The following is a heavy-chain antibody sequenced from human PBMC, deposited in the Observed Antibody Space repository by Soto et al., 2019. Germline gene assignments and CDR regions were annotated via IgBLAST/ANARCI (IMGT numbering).Heavy chain of an antibody. CDR2: IYHSGST. Sequence: SETLSLTCAVSCGSISSSNWWSWVRQPPGKGLGWIGEIYHSGSTNYNPSLKSRLTISVDTSKNQLSLKLSSVTAADTAVYYCARHWGWDTAMVTDITAFDYWGQGTLVTVS. CDR3: ARHWGWDTAMVTDITAFDY. V-gene: IGHV4-4*02. D-gene: IGHD5-18*01. CDR1: CGSISSSNW. J-gene: IGHJ4*02.